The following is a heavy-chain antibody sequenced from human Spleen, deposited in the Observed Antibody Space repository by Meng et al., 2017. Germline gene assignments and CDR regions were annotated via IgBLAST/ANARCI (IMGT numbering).Heavy chain of an antibody. CDR3: ARDEDISAAGKLFGDY. D-gene: IGHD6-25*01. V-gene: IGHV1-46*01. J-gene: IGHJ4*02. Sequence: ASVKVSCNASGYTFTNYYIHWVRQAPGQGLEWMGMINPSNGFTTYAQKFQGRVTMTGDTSISTAYMELSGLRSDDTAMYYCARDEDISAAGKLFGDYWGQGTLVTVSS. CDR2: INPSNGFT. CDR1: GYTFTNYY.